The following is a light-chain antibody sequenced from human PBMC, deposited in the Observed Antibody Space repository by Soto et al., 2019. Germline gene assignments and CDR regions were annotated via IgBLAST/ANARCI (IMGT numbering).Light chain of an antibody. CDR1: QAIRND. V-gene: IGKV1-6*02. J-gene: IGKJ1*01. CDR3: LQDNSSPWT. CDR2: DRS. Sequence: AIQMTQSPSSLSASVGDRVTITCRASQAIRNDLGWYQQKPGNAPRLLIYDRSSLHTGVPARFSGNGSATDFTLTITSLQPEDFATYYCLQDNSSPWTFGQGTRVEIK.